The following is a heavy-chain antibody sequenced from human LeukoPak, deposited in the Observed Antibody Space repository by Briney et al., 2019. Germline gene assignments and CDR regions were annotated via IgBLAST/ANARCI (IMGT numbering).Heavy chain of an antibody. Sequence: SVKVSCKASGGTFSSYAISWVRQAPGQGLEWMGGIIPIFGTANYAQKFQGRVTSTADESTSTAYMELSSLRSEDTAVYYCARDRREYQLLYDAFDIWGQGTMVTVSS. J-gene: IGHJ3*02. CDR3: ARDRREYQLLYDAFDI. D-gene: IGHD2-2*02. CDR2: IIPIFGTA. V-gene: IGHV1-69*13. CDR1: GGTFSSYA.